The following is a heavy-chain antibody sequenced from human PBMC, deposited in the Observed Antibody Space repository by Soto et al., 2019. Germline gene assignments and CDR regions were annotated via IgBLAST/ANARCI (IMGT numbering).Heavy chain of an antibody. CDR1: GGSISSNY. CDR2: IYYSGST. Sequence: SETLSLTCTVSGGSISSNYWSWIRQPPGKGLEWIGYIYYSGSTNYNPSLRSRVTISVDTSKNQFSLKLSSVTAADTAVYYCARTRALLRYIDWPYWGQGTRVTVSS. J-gene: IGHJ4*02. CDR3: ARTRALLRYIDWPY. V-gene: IGHV4-59*12. D-gene: IGHD3-9*01.